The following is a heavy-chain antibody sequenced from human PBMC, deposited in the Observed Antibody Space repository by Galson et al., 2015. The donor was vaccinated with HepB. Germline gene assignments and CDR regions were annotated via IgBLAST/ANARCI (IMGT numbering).Heavy chain of an antibody. CDR3: AERAFGGWYGI. V-gene: IGHV3-7*01. J-gene: IGHJ3*02. CDR2: IKQDGSEK. CDR1: GFTFSSYW. D-gene: IGHD6-19*01. Sequence: SLRLSCAGSGFTFSSYWMSWVRLAPGKGLEWVANIKQDGSEKYYVDSVKGRFTISRDNGKNSLYLQMNSLRAEDTAVYYCAERAFGGWYGIWGQGTMVTVAS.